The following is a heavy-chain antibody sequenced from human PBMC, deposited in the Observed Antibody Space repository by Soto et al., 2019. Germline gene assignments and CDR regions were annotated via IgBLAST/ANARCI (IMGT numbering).Heavy chain of an antibody. D-gene: IGHD5-12*01. V-gene: IGHV3-7*03. J-gene: IGHJ4*02. CDR3: ARGKHSRGYSGYDLDY. CDR1: GFTFSSYW. Sequence: EVQLVESGGGLVQPGGSLRLSCAASGFTFSSYWMSWVRQAPGKGLEWVANIKQDGSEKYYVDSVKGRFTISRDNAKNSLYLQMNSLRAEDTAVYYCARGKHSRGYSGYDLDYWGQGTLVTVSS. CDR2: IKQDGSEK.